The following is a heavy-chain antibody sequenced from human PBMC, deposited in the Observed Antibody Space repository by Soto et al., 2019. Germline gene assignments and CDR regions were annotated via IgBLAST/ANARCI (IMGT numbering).Heavy chain of an antibody. CDR1: GFTFTDYD. CDR2: ISYSGTTI. Sequence: QVQLVESGGGLVKPGGSLRLACATSGFTFTDYDMSWIRQAPGKGLEWGSYISYSGTTIYYADSVRRRFAISRDNAEKSLYLDMKSLRAEDTAVYYCTRPCRYCNGGGPGNWFDPWGQGTLVTVSS. D-gene: IGHD2-8*02. J-gene: IGHJ5*02. CDR3: TRPCRYCNGGGPGNWFDP. V-gene: IGHV3-11*01.